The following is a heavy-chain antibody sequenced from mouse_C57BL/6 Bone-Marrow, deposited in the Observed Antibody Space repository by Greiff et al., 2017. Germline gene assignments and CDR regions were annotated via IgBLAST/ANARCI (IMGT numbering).Heavy chain of an antibody. CDR1: GFNIKDAY. Sequence: EVQLQQSGAELVRPGASVKLSCTASGFNIKDAYMHWVKQRPEQGLEWIGWIDPENGDTEYASKFQGKATITADTSSNTAYLQLSSLTSEDTAVYYCTPLLYSYWGQGTTLTVSS. D-gene: IGHD1-1*01. CDR2: IDPENGDT. CDR3: TPLLYSY. V-gene: IGHV14-4*01. J-gene: IGHJ2*01.